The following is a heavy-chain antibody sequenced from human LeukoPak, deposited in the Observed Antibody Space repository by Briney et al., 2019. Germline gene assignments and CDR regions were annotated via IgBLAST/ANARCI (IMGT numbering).Heavy chain of an antibody. J-gene: IGHJ4*02. CDR3: ARGAQLRYFDWLLFG. D-gene: IGHD3-9*01. CDR2: IIPIFGTA. CDR1: GGTFSSYA. V-gene: IGHV1-69*05. Sequence: GASVKVSCKASGGTFSSYAISWVRQAPGQGLEWMGGIIPIFGTANYAQKFQGRVTITTDESTSTAYMELSSPRSEDTAVYYCARGAQLRYFDWLLFGWGQGTLVTVSS.